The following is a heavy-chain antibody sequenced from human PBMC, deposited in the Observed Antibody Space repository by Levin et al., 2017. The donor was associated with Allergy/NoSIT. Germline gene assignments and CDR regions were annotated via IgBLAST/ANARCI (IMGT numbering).Heavy chain of an antibody. Sequence: GESLKISCAASGFTFSSYSMNWVRQAPGKGLEWVSSISSSSSYIYYADSVKGRFTISRDNAKNSLYLQMNSLRAEDTAVYYCARASAVAGVHYYYYMDVWGKGTTVTVSS. CDR3: ARASAVAGVHYYYYMDV. CDR1: GFTFSSYS. D-gene: IGHD6-19*01. J-gene: IGHJ6*03. V-gene: IGHV3-21*01. CDR2: ISSSSSYI.